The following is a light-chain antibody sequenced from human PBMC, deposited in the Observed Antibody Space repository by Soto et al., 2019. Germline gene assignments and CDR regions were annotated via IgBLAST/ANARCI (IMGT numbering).Light chain of an antibody. CDR1: QDIRNY. CDR3: LQSYTCPWT. V-gene: IGKV1-17*03. Sequence: DIQMTQSPSAMSASVGDRITSTCRASQDIRNYLAWFQQRPGNVPKRLIFSASSLQSGVPARFRGSGSGTEFTLTISSLKPQDLATYYCLQSYTCPWTLGQGTKVEIK. CDR2: SAS. J-gene: IGKJ1*01.